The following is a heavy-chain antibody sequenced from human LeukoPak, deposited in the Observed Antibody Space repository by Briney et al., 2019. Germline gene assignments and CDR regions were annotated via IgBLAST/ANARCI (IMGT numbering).Heavy chain of an antibody. CDR3: ARGYCSSTSCLVYGMDV. Sequence: GGSLRLSCAASGFTFSSYAMSWVRQAPGKGLEWVAVIWYDGGNKYYADSVKGRFTISRDNSKNTLYLQMNSLRAEDTAVYYCARGYCSSTSCLVYGMDVWGQGTTVTVSS. CDR1: GFTFSSYA. CDR2: IWYDGGNK. J-gene: IGHJ6*02. V-gene: IGHV3-33*08. D-gene: IGHD2-2*01.